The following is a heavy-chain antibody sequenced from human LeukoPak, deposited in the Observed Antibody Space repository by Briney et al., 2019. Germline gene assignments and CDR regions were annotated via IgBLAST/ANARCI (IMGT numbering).Heavy chain of an antibody. CDR2: ISINGDTT. CDR3: ARVLRDSSGYYDY. D-gene: IGHD3-22*01. J-gene: IGHJ4*02. Sequence: PGASLRLCCGASGFSFSSYSMHWVRQAPGKGLEYVSAISINGDTTYYANSVKGRFTISRDNSKNTLYLQMGSLRAEDMAIYYCARVLRDSSGYYDYWGQGTLVTVSS. CDR1: GFSFSSYS. V-gene: IGHV3-64*01.